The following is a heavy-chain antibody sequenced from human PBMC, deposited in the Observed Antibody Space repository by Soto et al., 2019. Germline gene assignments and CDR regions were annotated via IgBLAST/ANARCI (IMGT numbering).Heavy chain of an antibody. Sequence: GGSLRLSCAAPGFTFSSYAMSWVRQAPGKGLEWVSAISGSGGSTYYADSVKGRFTISRDNSKNTLYLQMNSLRAEDTAVYYCAKDKRELRFLEWSYLIFHYWGQGTLVTVSS. CDR2: ISGSGGST. V-gene: IGHV3-23*01. J-gene: IGHJ4*02. D-gene: IGHD3-3*01. CDR1: GFTFSSYA. CDR3: AKDKRELRFLEWSYLIFHY.